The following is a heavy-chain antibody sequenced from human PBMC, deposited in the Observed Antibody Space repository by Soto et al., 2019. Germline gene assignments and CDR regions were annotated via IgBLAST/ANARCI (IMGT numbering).Heavy chain of an antibody. D-gene: IGHD3-22*01. CDR1: GGSISSGGYS. CDR3: ARGSYYYDSSGHYHY. V-gene: IGHV4-30-2*01. CDR2: IYHSGST. J-gene: IGHJ4*02. Sequence: SETLSLTCAVSGGSISSGGYSWSWIRQPPGKGLEWIGYIYHSGSTYYNPSLKSRVTISVDRSKNQFSLKLSSVTAADTAVYYCARGSYYYDSSGHYHYWGQGTLVTVS.